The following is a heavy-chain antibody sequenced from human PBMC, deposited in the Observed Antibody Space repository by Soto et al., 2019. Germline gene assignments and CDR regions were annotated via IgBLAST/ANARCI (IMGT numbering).Heavy chain of an antibody. CDR3: SAPEYCSGTSCLGY. J-gene: IGHJ4*02. V-gene: IGHV3-73*02. Sequence: EVQLVESGGGLVQPGESLKLSCAASGFTFSGSVMHWVRQASGKGLEWVGRIRSKANNYATAYAASVKGRFIISRDDSQNTAFLQMSSLKTEDTAVYYCSAPEYCSGTSCLGYWGQGTLFTVSS. CDR1: GFTFSGSV. CDR2: IRSKANNYAT. D-gene: IGHD2-2*01.